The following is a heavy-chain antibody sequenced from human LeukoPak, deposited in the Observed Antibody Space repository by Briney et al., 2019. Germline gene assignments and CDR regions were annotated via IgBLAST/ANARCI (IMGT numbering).Heavy chain of an antibody. D-gene: IGHD3-10*01. V-gene: IGHV3-20*04. CDR3: ARAGSGSYGETYYFDY. Sequence: GGSLRLSCAASGFTFDDYGMSWVRQAPGKGLEWVSGINWNGGSTGYADSVKGRFTISRDNAKNSLYLQMNSPRAEDTALYYCARAGSGSYGETYYFDYWGQGTLVTVSS. CDR1: GFTFDDYG. CDR2: INWNGGST. J-gene: IGHJ4*02.